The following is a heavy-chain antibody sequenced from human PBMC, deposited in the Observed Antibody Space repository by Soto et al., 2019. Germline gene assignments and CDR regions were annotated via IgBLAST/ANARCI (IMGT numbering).Heavy chain of an antibody. D-gene: IGHD3-10*01. V-gene: IGHV1-46*01. CDR2: ISPSGDGP. Sequence: SVKVYCEASGHTLTNDYMHWVRHAPGQGLEWMGVISPSGDGPTFAQKFQGRVTMTRETSTSTAYMVLSSLRFEHTAVYYFASMDYSYYYGMDVWGQGIMVTVSS. J-gene: IGHJ6*02. CDR3: ASMDYSYYYGMDV. CDR1: GHTLTNDY.